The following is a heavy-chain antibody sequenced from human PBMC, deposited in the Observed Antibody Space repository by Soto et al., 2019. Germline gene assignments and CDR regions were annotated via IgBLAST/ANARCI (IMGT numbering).Heavy chain of an antibody. Sequence: QVQLQESGPGLLKPSQTLSLTCTVSGGSISSGDYYWSWIRQPPGKGLEWIGYIYYSGTTYYNPSLKRRXXIXVXXSKNQFSLKLSSVTAADTAVYFCARAVAATDRLDYWGQGTLVTVSS. V-gene: IGHV4-30-4*01. CDR3: ARAVAATDRLDY. CDR1: GGSISSGDYY. D-gene: IGHD2-15*01. CDR2: IYYSGTT. J-gene: IGHJ4*02.